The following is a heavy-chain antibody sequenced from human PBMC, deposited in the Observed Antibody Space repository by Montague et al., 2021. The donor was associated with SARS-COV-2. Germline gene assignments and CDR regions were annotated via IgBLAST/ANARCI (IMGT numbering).Heavy chain of an antibody. CDR1: GGSISSGGYY. CDR3: ASDHRDDGSGYYLGAAFDI. CDR2: IYYSGST. V-gene: IGHV4-31*03. J-gene: IGHJ3*02. Sequence: LSLPCTVSGGSISSGGYYWGWIRQHPGKGLEWIGYIYYSGSTYYNPSLKSRVTISVDTSKNQFSLKLSSVTAADTAVYYCASDHRDDGSGYYLGAAFDIWGQGTMVTVSS. D-gene: IGHD3-22*01.